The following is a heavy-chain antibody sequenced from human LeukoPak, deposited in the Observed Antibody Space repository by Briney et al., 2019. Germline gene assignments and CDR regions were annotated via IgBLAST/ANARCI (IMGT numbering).Heavy chain of an antibody. CDR2: ISAYNGNT. V-gene: IGHV1-18*01. D-gene: IGHD3-22*01. CDR3: ARDFGPYDSSGYYRY. CDR1: GYTFTSYG. J-gene: IGHJ4*02. Sequence: ASVKASCKASGYTFTSYGISWVRQAPGQGLEWMGWISAYNGNTNYAQKLQGRVTMTTDTSTSTAYMELRSLRSDDTAVYYCARDFGPYDSSGYYRYWGQGTLVTVS.